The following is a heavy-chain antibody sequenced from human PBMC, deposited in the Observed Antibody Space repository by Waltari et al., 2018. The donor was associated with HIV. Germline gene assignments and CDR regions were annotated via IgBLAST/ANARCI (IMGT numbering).Heavy chain of an antibody. CDR1: GFTFSSKG. J-gene: IGHJ6*02. CDR2: ISHDGSNT. CDR3: ARDLISGIMPRSYYYGLDV. V-gene: IGHV3-30*09. Sequence: QGQMVESGGGVVQPGRSLRLSCADSGFTFSSKGVHWVRQAPGKGLEWVALISHDGSNTYYADSVKGRFVISRDNSKNTLDLQMNSLTIEDTAVYYCARDLISGIMPRSYYYGLDVWGQGTTVTVSS. D-gene: IGHD2-2*01.